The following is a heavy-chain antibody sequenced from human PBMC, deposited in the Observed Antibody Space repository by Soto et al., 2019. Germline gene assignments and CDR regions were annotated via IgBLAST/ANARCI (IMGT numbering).Heavy chain of an antibody. CDR2: IYSGGST. Sequence: EVQLVETGGGLIQPGGSLRLSCAASWFTVSNNYMSWVRQAPGKGLEWVSLIYSGGSTYYADSVKGRFTISRDNSKNTLYLQMTRLRAEDTAVYYCATYSSLDYWGQGTLVTVSS. D-gene: IGHD6-13*01. J-gene: IGHJ4*02. CDR3: ATYSSLDY. V-gene: IGHV3-53*02. CDR1: WFTVSNNY.